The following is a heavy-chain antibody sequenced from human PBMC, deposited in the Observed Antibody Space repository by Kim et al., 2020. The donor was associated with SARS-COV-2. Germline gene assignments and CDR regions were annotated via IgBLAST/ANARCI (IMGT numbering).Heavy chain of an antibody. Sequence: GGSLRLSCAASGFTFSSYGMHWVRQAPGKGLEWVAVISYDGSNKYYADSVKGRFTISRDNSKNTLYLQMNSLRAEDTAVYYCAKEKNYGEGGMDVWGQGTTVTVSS. V-gene: IGHV3-30*18. CDR3: AKEKNYGEGGMDV. CDR1: GFTFSSYG. CDR2: ISYDGSNK. D-gene: IGHD4-17*01. J-gene: IGHJ6*02.